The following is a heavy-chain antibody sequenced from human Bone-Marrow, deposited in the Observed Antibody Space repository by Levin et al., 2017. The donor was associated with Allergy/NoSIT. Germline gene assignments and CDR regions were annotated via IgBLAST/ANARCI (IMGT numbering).Heavy chain of an antibody. V-gene: IGHV1-69*13. D-gene: IGHD5-12*01. CDR2: IFPIFSSS. CDR3: TRGGALPATRNAFDI. Sequence: VASVKVSCKDSGGTFSNYAISWVRQAPGQGLEWMGGIFPIFSSSNYAEKFQGRVTITADESTGTAYMELSSLRSEDTAVYYCTRGGALPATRNAFDIWGQGTMVTVSS. CDR1: GGTFSNYA. J-gene: IGHJ3*02.